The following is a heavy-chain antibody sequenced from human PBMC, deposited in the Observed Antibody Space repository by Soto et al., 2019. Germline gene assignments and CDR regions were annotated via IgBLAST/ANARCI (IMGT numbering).Heavy chain of an antibody. CDR3: ARVPRYTSDIVEVPAVMFDDLFVP. J-gene: IGHJ5*02. D-gene: IGHD2-2*01. CDR2: IHAGNGDT. CDR1: GYTFSSYA. V-gene: IGHV1-3*01. Sequence: GASVKVSCKASGYTFSSYAVQWVRQAPGQGPEWIGWIHAGNGDTKYSQKFHGRVTLTRDTSANTAYMDLSSLRSEDTAVYYCARVPRYTSDIVEVPAVMFDDLFVPSGQGTLVIVSS.